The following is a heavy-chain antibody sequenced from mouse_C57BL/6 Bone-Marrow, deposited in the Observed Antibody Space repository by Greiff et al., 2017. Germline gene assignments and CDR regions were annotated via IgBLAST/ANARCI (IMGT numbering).Heavy chain of an antibody. CDR2: INPNYGTT. J-gene: IGHJ2*01. V-gene: IGHV1-39*01. Sequence: EVHLVESGPELVKPGASVKISCKASGYSFTDYNMNWVKQSNGKSLEWIGVINPNYGTTSYNQKFKGKATLTVDQSSSTAYMQLNSLTSEDSAVYYCARWAHYYGTDYFDDWGQGTTLTVSS. CDR3: ARWAHYYGTDYFDD. CDR1: GYSFTDYN. D-gene: IGHD1-1*01.